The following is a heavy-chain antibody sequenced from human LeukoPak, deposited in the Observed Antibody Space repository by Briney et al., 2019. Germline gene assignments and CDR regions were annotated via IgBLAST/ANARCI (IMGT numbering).Heavy chain of an antibody. CDR1: GFTFSSYG. D-gene: IGHD6-19*01. CDR2: INGGGDT. V-gene: IGHV3-23*01. CDR3: AKRRPYRSGLYYFDY. J-gene: IGHJ4*02. Sequence: GGSLRLPCAASGFTFSSYGMSWVRQAPGKGLEWVSTINGGGDTFYADSVKGRFTISRDNSKNTLYLQMNSLRAEDTAAYYCAKRRPYRSGLYYFDYWGRGTLVTVSS.